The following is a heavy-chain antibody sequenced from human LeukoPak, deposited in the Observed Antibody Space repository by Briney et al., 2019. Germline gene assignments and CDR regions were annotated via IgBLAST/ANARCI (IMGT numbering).Heavy chain of an antibody. V-gene: IGHV3-48*01. CDR1: GFIFTSYT. Sequence: PGGSLRLSCAASGFIFTSYTMNWVRQAPGKGLEWVSYITSSSSTIYYADSVKGRFTMSRDNAENSPYLQMNSLRAEDTAVYYCARNFDSWGQGTLVTVSS. D-gene: IGHD2/OR15-2a*01. J-gene: IGHJ4*02. CDR3: ARNFDS. CDR2: ITSSSSTI.